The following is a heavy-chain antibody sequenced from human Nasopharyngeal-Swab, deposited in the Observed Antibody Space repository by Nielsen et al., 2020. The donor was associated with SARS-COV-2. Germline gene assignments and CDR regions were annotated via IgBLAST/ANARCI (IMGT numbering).Heavy chain of an antibody. D-gene: IGHD1-26*01. V-gene: IGHV3-43*01. J-gene: IGHJ4*02. CDR3: ATSVGAGFDY. CDR2: ISWDGGST. Sequence: GESLKISCAASGFTFDDYTMHWVRQAPGKGLEWVSLISWDGGSTYYADSVKGRFTISRDNSKNSLYLQMNSLRTEDTALYYCATSVGAGFDYWSQGTLVTVSS. CDR1: GFTFDDYT.